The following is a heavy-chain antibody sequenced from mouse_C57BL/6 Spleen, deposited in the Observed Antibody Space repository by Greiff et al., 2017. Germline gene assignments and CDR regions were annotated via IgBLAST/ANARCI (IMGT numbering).Heavy chain of an antibody. Sequence: VQLKESGAELVRPGASVKLSCTASGFNIKDYYMHWVKQRPEQGLEWIGWIDPENGDTEYASKFQGKATIAADTSSNTAYLQLSSLTSEDAAVYYCTLTATFAYWGQGTLVTVSA. CDR1: GFNIKDYY. D-gene: IGHD4-1*01. J-gene: IGHJ3*01. CDR3: TLTATFAY. V-gene: IGHV14-4*01. CDR2: IDPENGDT.